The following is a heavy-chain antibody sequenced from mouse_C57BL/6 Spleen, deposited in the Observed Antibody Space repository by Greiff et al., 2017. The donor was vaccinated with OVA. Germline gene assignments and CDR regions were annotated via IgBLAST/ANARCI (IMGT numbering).Heavy chain of an antibody. D-gene: IGHD3-2*02. Sequence: VQLQQPGAELVRPGSSVKLSCKASGYTFTSYWMHWVKQRPIQGLEWIGNIDPSDSETHYNQKFKDKATLTVDKSSSTAYMQLSSLTSEDSAVYYCARMGDSSGYGWFAYWGQGTLVTVSA. CDR3: ARMGDSSGYGWFAY. V-gene: IGHV1-52*01. J-gene: IGHJ3*01. CDR1: GYTFTSYW. CDR2: IDPSDSET.